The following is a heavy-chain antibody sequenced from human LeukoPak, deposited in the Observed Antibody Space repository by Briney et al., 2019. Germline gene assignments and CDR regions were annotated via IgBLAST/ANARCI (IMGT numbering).Heavy chain of an antibody. CDR2: MNPNSGNT. Sequence: ASVKVSCKASGYTFTSYDINWVRQATGQGLEWMGWMNPNSGNTGYAQKFQGRVTMTRNTSISTAYMELSSLRSEDTAVYYCARASYGSGWLYWYFVLWGGAPWSLSPQ. V-gene: IGHV1-8*01. CDR3: ARASYGSGWLYWYFVL. D-gene: IGHD6-25*01. J-gene: IGHJ2*01. CDR1: GYTFTSYD.